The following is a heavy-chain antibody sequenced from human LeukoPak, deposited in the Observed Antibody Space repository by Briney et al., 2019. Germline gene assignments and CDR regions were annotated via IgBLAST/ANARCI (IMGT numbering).Heavy chain of an antibody. Sequence: GGSLRLSCAASGFTFSSYAMSWVRQAPGEGLEWVSAISGSGGSTYYADSVKGRFTFSRDNSKNTLYLQMNSLRAEDTAVYYCAKGHDIVVVPAAITLDYWGQGTLVTVSS. D-gene: IGHD2-2*01. J-gene: IGHJ4*02. V-gene: IGHV3-23*01. CDR3: AKGHDIVVVPAAITLDY. CDR1: GFTFSSYA. CDR2: ISGSGGST.